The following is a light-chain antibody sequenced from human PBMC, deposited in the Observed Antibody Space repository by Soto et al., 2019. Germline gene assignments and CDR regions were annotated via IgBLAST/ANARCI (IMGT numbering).Light chain of an antibody. CDR2: EVT. CDR1: SSDVGGYNH. CDR3: SSYTSSFSSV. Sequence: ALTQPASVSGSPGQSITLSCAGSSSDVGGYNHVSWYQHHPGKAPKLLIYEVTNRPSGVSNRFSGSKSGNTASLTISGLQAEDEAEYYCSSYTSSFSSVFGTGTKVTVL. J-gene: IGLJ1*01. V-gene: IGLV2-14*01.